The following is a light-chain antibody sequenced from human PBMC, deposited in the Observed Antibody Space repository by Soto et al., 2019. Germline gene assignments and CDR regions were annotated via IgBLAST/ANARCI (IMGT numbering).Light chain of an antibody. Sequence: QSALTQPPSVSGAPGQRVTISCTGSSSNIGAGYDVHWYQQLPGTAPKLLIYGNSNRPSGVPDRSSGSKSGTSASLAITGLQAEDEADYYCQSYDSSLSGHYVFGTGTKLTVL. V-gene: IGLV1-40*01. J-gene: IGLJ1*01. CDR1: SSNIGAGYD. CDR2: GNS. CDR3: QSYDSSLSGHYV.